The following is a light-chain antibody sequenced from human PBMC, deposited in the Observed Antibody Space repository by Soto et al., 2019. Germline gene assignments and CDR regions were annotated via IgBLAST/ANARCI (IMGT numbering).Light chain of an antibody. V-gene: IGLV2-14*01. J-gene: IGLJ1*01. Sequence: QSVLTQPASVSGSPGQSITISCTGTSSDVGGYNYVSWYQQHPGKAPKLMIYDVSNRPSGLSNRFSGSKSGNTASLTISGLQAEDEADYYCSSYTSSSTQVFGTGTKVTV. CDR3: SSYTSSSTQV. CDR2: DVS. CDR1: SSDVGGYNY.